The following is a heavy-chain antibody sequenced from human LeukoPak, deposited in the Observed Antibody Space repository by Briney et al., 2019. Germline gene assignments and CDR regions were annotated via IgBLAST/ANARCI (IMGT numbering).Heavy chain of an antibody. CDR2: VYPGDSDT. J-gene: IGHJ4*02. CDR3: ARQGPFVSSSGSLDY. D-gene: IGHD6-6*01. Sequence: GESLKISCQVSGYDFATYWIVWVRQMPGKGLEWMGIVYPGDSDTKYSPSFQGQVTISVDKSNSTAYLHWTRLKASDTAMYYCARQGPFVSSSGSLDYWGQGTLVSVSS. CDR1: GYDFATYW. V-gene: IGHV5-51*01.